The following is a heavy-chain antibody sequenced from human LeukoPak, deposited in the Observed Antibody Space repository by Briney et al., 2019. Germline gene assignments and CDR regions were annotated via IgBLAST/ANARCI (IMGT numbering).Heavy chain of an antibody. V-gene: IGHV4-38-2*02. CDR2: IHHDGIT. CDR3: ARVHYYDASDYSTSNWFDP. CDR1: GYSISSGYF. J-gene: IGHJ5*02. D-gene: IGHD3-22*01. Sequence: SETLSLTCSISGYSISSGYFWGWIRQPPGKGLEWIGNIHHDGITYYNPSLKSRVTISLDPSKNQFSLKLTSVAAADTALYHCARVHYYDASDYSTSNWFDPWGQGTLVTVSS.